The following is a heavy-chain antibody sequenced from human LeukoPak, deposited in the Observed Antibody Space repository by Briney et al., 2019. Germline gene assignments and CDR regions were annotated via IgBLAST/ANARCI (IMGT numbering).Heavy chain of an antibody. CDR2: IIPIFGTA. D-gene: IGHD5-12*01. CDR3: ARDGSPSYYYYMDV. Sequence: SVKVSCKASGYTFTSFGISWVRQAPGQGLEWMGGIIPIFGTANYAQKFQGRVTITADKSTSTAYMELSSLRSEDTAVYYCARDGSPSYYYYMDVWGKGTTVTVSS. CDR1: GYTFTSFG. J-gene: IGHJ6*03. V-gene: IGHV1-69*06.